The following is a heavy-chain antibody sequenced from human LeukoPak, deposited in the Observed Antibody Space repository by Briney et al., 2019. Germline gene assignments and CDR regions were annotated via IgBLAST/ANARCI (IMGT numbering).Heavy chain of an antibody. V-gene: IGHV1-2*02. Sequence: ASVNVSRKASGYTFTGYYFHWVRPPPAHGLEWMGCINLNSGGTNYAQKFQGRVTMTGDTTTSTAYMELSRLTSDDTAVYYCARRVAVARRDAFDIWGQGTMVTVSS. CDR3: ARRVAVARRDAFDI. J-gene: IGHJ3*02. CDR2: INLNSGGT. D-gene: IGHD6-19*01. CDR1: GYTFTGYY.